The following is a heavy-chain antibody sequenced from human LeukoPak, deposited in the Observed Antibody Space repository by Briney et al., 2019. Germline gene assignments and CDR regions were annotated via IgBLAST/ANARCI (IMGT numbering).Heavy chain of an antibody. CDR3: ARDSTLSFDY. Sequence: GGSLRLSCAASGFTFSSYSMNWVRQAPGKGLEWVSSISSSSSYIYYADSVKGRFTVSRDNAKNSLYLQMNSLRAEDTAVYHWARDSTLSFDYWGQGTLVTVSP. V-gene: IGHV3-21*01. J-gene: IGHJ4*02. CDR2: ISSSSSYI. CDR1: GFTFSSYS.